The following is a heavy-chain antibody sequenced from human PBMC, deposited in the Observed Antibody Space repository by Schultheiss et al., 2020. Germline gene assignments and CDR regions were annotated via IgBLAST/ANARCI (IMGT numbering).Heavy chain of an antibody. Sequence: ASVKVSCKASGGTFSSYTISWVRQAPGQGLEWMGWISAYNGNTNYAQKLQGRVTMTTDTSTSTAYMELSSLRSEDTAVYYCARGEARGSRGMDVWGKGTTVTVSS. CDR1: GGTFSSYT. D-gene: IGHD3-16*01. CDR3: ARGEARGSRGMDV. CDR2: ISAYNGNT. V-gene: IGHV1-18*01. J-gene: IGHJ6*04.